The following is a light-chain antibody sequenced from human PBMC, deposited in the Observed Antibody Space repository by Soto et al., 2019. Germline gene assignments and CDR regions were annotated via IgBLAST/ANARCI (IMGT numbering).Light chain of an antibody. V-gene: IGKV3-15*01. CDR2: GAS. Sequence: EIVMTQSPATLSVARGERATLSCRASQSVSSNLSWYQQKPGQAPRLLIYGASTRATGIPARFSGSGSGTEFTLTISSLQSEDFAVYCCQQYNNWWTFGQGTMVDIK. CDR1: QSVSSN. J-gene: IGKJ1*01. CDR3: QQYNNWWT.